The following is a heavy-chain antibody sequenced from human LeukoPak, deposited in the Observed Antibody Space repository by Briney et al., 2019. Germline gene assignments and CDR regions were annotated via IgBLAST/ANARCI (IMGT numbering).Heavy chain of an antibody. D-gene: IGHD1-26*01. CDR1: GFTFNNYA. CDR3: AKGQGYSGNYFLDY. CDR2: ISGSDDVNI. V-gene: IGHV3-23*01. Sequence: GGSLRLSCAASGFTFNNYAMSWVRQAPGKGLEWVSAISGSDDVNIYYTDSVRGRFTISRDNSKNTLSLQMNRLRADDTAVYYCAKGQGYSGNYFLDYWGQGTLVTVSS. J-gene: IGHJ4*02.